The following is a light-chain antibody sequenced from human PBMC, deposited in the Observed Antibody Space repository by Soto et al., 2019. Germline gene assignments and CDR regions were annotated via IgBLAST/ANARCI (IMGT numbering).Light chain of an antibody. J-gene: IGKJ1*01. V-gene: IGKV3-15*01. CDR3: QQYGSSRWT. Sequence: EIVMTQSPATLSLSPGERATLSCRASLSVSSDLAWYRQKPGQAPRLLIYRAFTRATGIPARFSGSGFGTDFTLTISRLEPEDFAVYYCQQYGSSRWTFGQGTKVDIK. CDR2: RAF. CDR1: LSVSSD.